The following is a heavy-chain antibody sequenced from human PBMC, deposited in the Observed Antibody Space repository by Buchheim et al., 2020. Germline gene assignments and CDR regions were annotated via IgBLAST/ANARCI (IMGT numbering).Heavy chain of an antibody. CDR2: IYHSGST. D-gene: IGHD3-22*01. CDR3: ARETRDYYDSSGYYFRYYYYGMDV. V-gene: IGHV4-4*02. CDR1: GGSISSSNW. J-gene: IGHJ6*02. Sequence: QVQLQESGPGLVKPSGTLSLTCAVSGGSISSSNWWSWVRQPPGKGLEWIGVIYHSGSTNYNPSLRSRVTISVDKSKNQFSLKLSSVTAADTAVYYCARETRDYYDSSGYYFRYYYYGMDVWGQGTT.